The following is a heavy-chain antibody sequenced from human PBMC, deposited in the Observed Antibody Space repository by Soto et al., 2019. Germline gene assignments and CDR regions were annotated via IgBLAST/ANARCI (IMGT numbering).Heavy chain of an antibody. CDR3: AKDRYYDFWSGYPPDY. D-gene: IGHD3-3*01. CDR1: GFTFSSYA. CDR2: ISGSGGST. J-gene: IGHJ1*01. Sequence: PGGSLRLSCAASGFTFSSYAMSWVRQAPGKGLEWVSGISGSGGSTYYADSVKGRFTISRDNSKLYLQMNGLRAEDTAVYYCAKDRYYDFWSGYPPDYWARGTLVTVSS. V-gene: IGHV3-23*01.